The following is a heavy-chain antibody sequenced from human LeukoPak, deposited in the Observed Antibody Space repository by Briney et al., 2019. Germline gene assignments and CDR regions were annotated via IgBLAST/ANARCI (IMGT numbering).Heavy chain of an antibody. CDR2: MNPNSGNT. CDR3: ARGPTYYYDSSGYYYTPFDY. CDR1: GYTFTSYD. D-gene: IGHD3-22*01. J-gene: IGHJ4*02. Sequence: ASVKVSCKASGYTFTSYDINWVRRATGQGLEWMGWMNPNSGNTGYAQKFQGRVTITRNTSISTAYMELSSLRSEDTAVYYCARGPTYYYDSSGYYYTPFDYWGQGTLVTVSS. V-gene: IGHV1-8*03.